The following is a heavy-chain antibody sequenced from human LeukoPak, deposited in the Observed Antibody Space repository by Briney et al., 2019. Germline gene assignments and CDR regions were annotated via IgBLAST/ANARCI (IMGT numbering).Heavy chain of an antibody. CDR2: VSTSNGDT. CDR1: GYNFNRST. D-gene: IGHD5-18*01. Sequence: GASVKVSCKTSGYNFNRSTITWVRQAPGQGLEWMGWVSTSNGDTDYAEKFQGRVIMTTETVTKTAYMELRRLRSGDTAMYFCARVSDTSMDTPGFDSWGQGTLVTVSS. CDR3: ARVSDTSMDTPGFDS. V-gene: IGHV1-18*01. J-gene: IGHJ4*02.